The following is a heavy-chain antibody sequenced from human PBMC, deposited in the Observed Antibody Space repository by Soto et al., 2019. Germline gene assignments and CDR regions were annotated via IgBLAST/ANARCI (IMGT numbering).Heavy chain of an antibody. J-gene: IGHJ4*02. CDR1: GFTFSSYA. CDR3: AKGRQHFDFWCLDY. D-gene: IGHD3-3*01. V-gene: IGHV3-23*01. CDR2: ISGSAGTT. Sequence: EVQLLESGGGFVQPGGSLRLSCAASGFTFSSYAMNWVRQAPGKGLEWVSSISGSAGTTNYASSVEGRFTISRDNSKNRLYLQMKSLRAEDTGVYYCAKGRQHFDFWCLDYWGQGTLATVSS.